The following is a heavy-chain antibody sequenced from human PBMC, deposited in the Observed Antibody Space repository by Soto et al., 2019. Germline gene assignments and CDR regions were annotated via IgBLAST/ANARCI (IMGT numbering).Heavy chain of an antibody. CDR1: GGSISRYY. J-gene: IGHJ5*02. Sequence: SETLSLTCNVSGGSISRYYWSWIRQPPGKGLEWIGYIHYSGSTKYNPSLKSRVTISVDTSKNQFSLKLTSVTAADTAVYFCARVKEAAPTIPSLWFDTWGQGTLVTVSS. V-gene: IGHV4-59*01. CDR3: ARVKEAAPTIPSLWFDT. D-gene: IGHD6-25*01. CDR2: IHYSGST.